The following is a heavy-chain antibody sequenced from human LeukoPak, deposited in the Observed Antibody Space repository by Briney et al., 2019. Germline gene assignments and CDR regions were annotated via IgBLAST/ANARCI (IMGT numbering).Heavy chain of an antibody. CDR2: ITSSSSSYI. D-gene: IGHD6-6*01. CDR3: AREVSQQLGPLDY. CDR1: GFTFSSYS. Sequence: PGGSLRLSCAASGFTFSSYSMNWVRQAPGKGLEWVSSITSSSSSYIHYADSVKGRFTISRDNPMNSLYLQMNSLRAEDTAVYYCAREVSQQLGPLDYWGQGTLVTVSS. V-gene: IGHV3-21*01. J-gene: IGHJ4*02.